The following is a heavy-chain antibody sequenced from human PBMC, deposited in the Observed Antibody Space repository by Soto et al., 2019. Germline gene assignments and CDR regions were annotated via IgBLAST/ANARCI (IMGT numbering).Heavy chain of an antibody. CDR2: IGGGGTTT. CDR1: GFTFSTYA. V-gene: IGHV3-23*01. D-gene: IGHD3-22*01. Sequence: PGGSLRLSCAASGFTFSTYAMNWVRLAPGKGLEPVSAIGGGGTTTYYADSVKGRFTISRDNSKNTLYLQMNSLRAGDTAVYYCAREGDSSGYRPGYFDYWGQGTLVTVSS. CDR3: AREGDSSGYRPGYFDY. J-gene: IGHJ4*02.